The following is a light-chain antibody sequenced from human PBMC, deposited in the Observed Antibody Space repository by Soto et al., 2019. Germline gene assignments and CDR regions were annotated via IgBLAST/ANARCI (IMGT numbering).Light chain of an antibody. J-gene: IGKJ3*01. CDR3: QQLNSYPIP. V-gene: IGKV1-9*01. Sequence: QLTQSPSSLSASVGDRVTITCRARQGISSFLAWYQQKPGKAPKLLIYGASTLQSGVPSRFSGSGSGTDCTLTSGSLQPEDFATYYCQQLNSYPIPFGPGTKVDIK. CDR1: QGISSF. CDR2: GAS.